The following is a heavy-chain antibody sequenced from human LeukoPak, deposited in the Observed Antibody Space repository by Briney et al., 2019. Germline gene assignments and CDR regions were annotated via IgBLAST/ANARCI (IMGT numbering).Heavy chain of an antibody. CDR3: ARGGYCTTTTCFVLAADFDY. V-gene: IGHV1-2*02. CDR1: GYIFTGYY. CDR2: INPNSGGT. Sequence: ASVKVSCKASGYIFTGYYMYWVRHAPGQGLEWMGWINPNSGGTDYAQKFQGRVTMTRDASISTAYMELSGLRSDDTAVYYCARGGYCTTTTCFVLAADFDYWGQGILVTVSS. J-gene: IGHJ4*02. D-gene: IGHD2-2*01.